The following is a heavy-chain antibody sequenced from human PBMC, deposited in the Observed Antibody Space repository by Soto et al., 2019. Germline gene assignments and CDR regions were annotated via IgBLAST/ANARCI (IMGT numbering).Heavy chain of an antibody. CDR3: ARSGRSGYSVLYYYYYGMDV. D-gene: IGHD3-3*01. V-gene: IGHV1-18*01. CDR1: GYTFTSYG. CDR2: ISAYNGNT. Sequence: GASVKVSCKASGYTFTSYGISWVRQAPGQGLEWMGWISAYNGNTNYAQKLQGRVTMTTDTSTSTAYMELRSLRSDDTAVYYCARSGRSGYSVLYYYYYGMDVWGQGTTVTVSS. J-gene: IGHJ6*02.